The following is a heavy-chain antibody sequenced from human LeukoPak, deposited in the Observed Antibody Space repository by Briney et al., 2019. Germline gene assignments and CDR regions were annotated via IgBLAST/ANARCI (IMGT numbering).Heavy chain of an antibody. CDR2: INWNGGST. CDR3: ARALGSYYDFWSGRAYYFDY. D-gene: IGHD3-3*01. J-gene: IGHJ4*02. CDR1: GFTFDDYG. V-gene: IGHV3-20*04. Sequence: PGGSLRLSCAASGFTFDDYGMSWVRHAPGKGLEWVSGINWNGGSTVYADSVKGRFTISRDNAKNSLYLQMNSLRAEDTALYYCARALGSYYDFWSGRAYYFDYWGQGTLVTVSS.